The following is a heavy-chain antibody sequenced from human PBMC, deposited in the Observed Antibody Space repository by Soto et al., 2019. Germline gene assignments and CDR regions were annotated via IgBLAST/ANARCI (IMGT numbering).Heavy chain of an antibody. J-gene: IGHJ6*02. CDR1: GYTFTSYA. CDR2: INAGNGNT. D-gene: IGHD3-10*01. V-gene: IGHV1-3*01. CDR3: AREYYGSGSNGMDV. Sequence: QVQLVQSGAEVKKPGASVKVSCKASGYTFTSYAMHWVRQAPGQRLKWMGWINAGNGNTKYSQKFQGRVTITRDTSASTAYMELSSLRSEDTAVYYCAREYYGSGSNGMDVWGQGTTVTVSS.